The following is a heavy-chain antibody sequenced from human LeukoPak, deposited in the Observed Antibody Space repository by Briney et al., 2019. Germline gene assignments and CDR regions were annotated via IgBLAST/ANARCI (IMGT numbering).Heavy chain of an antibody. J-gene: IGHJ6*03. V-gene: IGHV4-4*07. CDR1: GGSISSYY. Sequence: SETLSLTCTVSGGSISSYYWSWIRQTAGKGLERIGRIYTSGSTNYNPSLKSRVTISVDTSKNQFSLKLSSVTAADTAVYYCASTGHRAVAGTYYYYMDVWGKGTTVTISS. D-gene: IGHD6-19*01. CDR2: IYTSGST. CDR3: ASTGHRAVAGTYYYYMDV.